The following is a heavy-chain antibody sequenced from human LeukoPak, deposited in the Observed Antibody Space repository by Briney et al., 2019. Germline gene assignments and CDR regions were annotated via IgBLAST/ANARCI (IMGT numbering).Heavy chain of an antibody. CDR3: AGGGYCDISSCSAPLFDR. J-gene: IGHJ4*02. CDR2: IYNSGTT. D-gene: IGHD2-15*01. Sequence: PSETLSLTCAVYGGSFSGYYWSWIRQPPGKGLEWVGYIYNSGTTNYDPSLKSRATISPDTSKRQVSLRLSSVTAADPADYYCAGGGYCDISSCSAPLFDRWGQGTPVTVSS. V-gene: IGHV4-59*01. CDR1: GGSFSGYY.